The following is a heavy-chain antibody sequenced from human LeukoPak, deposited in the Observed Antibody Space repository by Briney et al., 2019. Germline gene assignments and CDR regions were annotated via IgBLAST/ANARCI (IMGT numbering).Heavy chain of an antibody. J-gene: IGHJ4*02. Sequence: SESLTLTCTVSGGSISISSYYWDWIRQPPGKGLEWIANIYYTGIPYYNPSLKSRVTISVDTSKNQLSLSLSSVTAADSAVYYCARSGGRYHYFDSWGQR. D-gene: IGHD1-26*01. CDR1: GGSISISSYY. CDR2: IYYTGIP. V-gene: IGHV4-39*01. CDR3: ARSGGRYHYFDS.